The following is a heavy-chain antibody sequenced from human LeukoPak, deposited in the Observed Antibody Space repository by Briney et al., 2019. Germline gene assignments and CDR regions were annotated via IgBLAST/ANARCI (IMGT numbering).Heavy chain of an antibody. CDR2: MYYSGST. Sequence: PSETLSLTCTVSGGSISSYYWSWIRQPPGKGLESIGSMYYSGSTNYKPSLKSRVTISVDTSKNQFSLKLSSVTAADTAVYYCARHAYYYDRSGSYEAFDIWGQGTMVTVSS. CDR3: ARHAYYYDRSGSYEAFDI. V-gene: IGHV4-59*08. D-gene: IGHD3-22*01. CDR1: GGSISSYY. J-gene: IGHJ3*02.